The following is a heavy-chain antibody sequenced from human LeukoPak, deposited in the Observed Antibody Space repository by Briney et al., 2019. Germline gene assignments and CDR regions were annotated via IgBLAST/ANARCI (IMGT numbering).Heavy chain of an antibody. CDR2: IYPGDSDT. CDR3: AKGTSGYPYYYYGMDV. D-gene: IGHD3-22*01. Sequence: GESLKISCQGSGYSFTSYWIGWVRQMPGKGLEWMGIIYPGDSDTRYSPSFQGQVTISADKSISTAYLQWSSLKASDTAMYYCAKGTSGYPYYYYGMDVWGQGTTVTVSS. J-gene: IGHJ6*02. V-gene: IGHV5-51*01. CDR1: GYSFTSYW.